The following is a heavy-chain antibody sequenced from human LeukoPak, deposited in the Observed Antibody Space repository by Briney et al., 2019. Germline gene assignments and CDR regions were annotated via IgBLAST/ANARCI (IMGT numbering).Heavy chain of an antibody. Sequence: GGSRRLSCAASGFSFRSYAMTWVRQAPGKGLEWVSEISNVGTINYADSVKGRFTMSRDNSKNTLYLQMNSLRAEDTAVYYCAKNYGHPTKNYYMDVWGKGTTVTVSS. CDR1: GFSFRSYA. J-gene: IGHJ6*03. CDR2: ISNVGTI. CDR3: AKNYGHPTKNYYMDV. V-gene: IGHV3-23*01. D-gene: IGHD3-16*01.